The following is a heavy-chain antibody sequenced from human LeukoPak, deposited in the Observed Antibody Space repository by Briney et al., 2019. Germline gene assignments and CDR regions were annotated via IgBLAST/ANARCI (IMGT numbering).Heavy chain of an antibody. Sequence: SVKVSCKASGGTFSSYAISWVRQAPGQGLEWMGGIIPIFGTANYAQKFQGRVTITADKSTSTAYMELSSLRSEDTAVYYCARVDSSSWYYYYYMDVWGKGTTVTVSS. CDR1: GGTFSSYA. V-gene: IGHV1-69*06. CDR2: IIPIFGTA. J-gene: IGHJ6*03. D-gene: IGHD6-13*01. CDR3: ARVDSSSWYYYYYMDV.